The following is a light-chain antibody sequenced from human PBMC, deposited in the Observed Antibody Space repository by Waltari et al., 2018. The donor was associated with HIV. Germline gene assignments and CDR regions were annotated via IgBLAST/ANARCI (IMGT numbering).Light chain of an antibody. CDR2: AAS. Sequence: DIQMTQSPSSPCASVGDRVIITCRASQSISTYLNWYQHKPGKAPKLLIYAASNLQSGVPSGFSGGGSGTDFTLTISSLQPEDFATYYCQQGYSSPYTFGQWTKLEIK. J-gene: IGKJ2*01. CDR3: QQGYSSPYT. V-gene: IGKV1-39*01. CDR1: QSISTY.